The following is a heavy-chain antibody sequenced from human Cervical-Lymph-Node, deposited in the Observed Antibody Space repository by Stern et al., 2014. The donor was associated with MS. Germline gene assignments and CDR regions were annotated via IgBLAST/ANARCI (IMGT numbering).Heavy chain of an antibody. Sequence: VQLVESGGGLVKPGGSLRLSCEASGFTFSDYYMSWVRQAPGEGLEWVAHISSSGITMYYADSVRGRFTISRDNAKNSLFLQMNSLRIEDTAVYYCARASRTLARGVLPDYWGQGTLVIVSS. V-gene: IGHV3-11*01. J-gene: IGHJ4*02. CDR2: ISSSGITM. D-gene: IGHD3-10*01. CDR3: ARASRTLARGVLPDY. CDR1: GFTFSDYY.